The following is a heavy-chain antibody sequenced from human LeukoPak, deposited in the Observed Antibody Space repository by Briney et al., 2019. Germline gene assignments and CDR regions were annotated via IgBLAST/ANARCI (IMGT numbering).Heavy chain of an antibody. CDR2: IRSNSDGGTI. V-gene: IGHV3-15*07. CDR1: GFTFSNAW. Sequence: GGSLRLSCATSGFTFSNAWMNWVRQAPGKGLEWVGRIRSNSDGGTIGYAAPVKGRFTLSRDDSKTTLYLQMNSLQTEDTAVYYCATDFYDSTWGQGTLATVSS. CDR3: ATDFYDST. D-gene: IGHD3-22*01. J-gene: IGHJ5*02.